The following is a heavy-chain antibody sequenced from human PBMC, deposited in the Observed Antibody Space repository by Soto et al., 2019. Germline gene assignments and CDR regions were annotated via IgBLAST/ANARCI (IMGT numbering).Heavy chain of an antibody. Sequence: QVQLVQSGAEVKKPGSSVKVSCKASGGTFSSYAISWVRQAPGQGLEWMGGIIPISGTANYAQKFQGRVTITADESTSTDYMELSSLRSADTAVYYCARSQGSSTSLEIYYYYYYGLDVWGQGTKVTVSS. CDR3: ARSQGSSTSLEIYYYYYYGLDV. CDR1: GGTFSSYA. V-gene: IGHV1-69*01. J-gene: IGHJ6*02. D-gene: IGHD2-2*01. CDR2: IIPISGTA.